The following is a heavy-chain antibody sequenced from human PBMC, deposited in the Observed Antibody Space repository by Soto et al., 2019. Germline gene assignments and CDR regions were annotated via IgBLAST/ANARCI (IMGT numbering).Heavy chain of an antibody. J-gene: IGHJ6*02. Sequence: QVQLVESGGGVVQPGRSLRLSCAASGFTFSSYGMHWVRQAPGKGLEWVAVIWYDGSNKYYADSVKGRFTISRDNSKNTLYLQMNSLRAEDTAVYYCARGGIEGPEYYYYYGMDVWGQGTTVTVSS. CDR3: ARGGIEGPEYYYYYGMDV. V-gene: IGHV3-33*01. CDR2: IWYDGSNK. CDR1: GFTFSSYG.